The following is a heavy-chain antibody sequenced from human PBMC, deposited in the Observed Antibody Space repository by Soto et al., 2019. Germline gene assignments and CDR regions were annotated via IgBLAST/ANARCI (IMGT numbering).Heavy chain of an antibody. J-gene: IGHJ4*02. CDR1: GVTFNTYT. Sequence: GGSLRLSCAASGVTFNTYTLTWVRQAPGKGLEWVANINQDGSEKSYVDSVKGRFTISRDNAKNSLYLEMNSLRAEDTAVYYCARESEDLTSNFDYWGQGTLVTVSS. CDR3: ARESEDLTSNFDY. V-gene: IGHV3-7*01. CDR2: INQDGSEK.